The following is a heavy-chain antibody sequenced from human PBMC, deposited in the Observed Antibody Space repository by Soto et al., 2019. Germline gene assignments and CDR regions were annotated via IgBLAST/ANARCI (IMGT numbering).Heavy chain of an antibody. CDR1: GYTFTSYD. D-gene: IGHD3-22*01. CDR3: ARGVYYYDSSGYYSPGAFDI. J-gene: IGHJ3*02. Sequence: ASVKVSCKASGYTFTSYDINWVRQATGQGLEWMGWMNPNSGNTGYAQKFQGRVTITADKSTSTAYMELSSLRSEDTAVYYCARGVYYYDSSGYYSPGAFDIWGQGTMVTVSS. CDR2: MNPNSGNT. V-gene: IGHV1-8*01.